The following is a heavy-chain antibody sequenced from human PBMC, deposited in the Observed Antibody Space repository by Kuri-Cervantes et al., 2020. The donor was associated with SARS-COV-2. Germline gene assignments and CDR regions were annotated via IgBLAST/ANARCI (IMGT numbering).Heavy chain of an antibody. D-gene: IGHD5-18*01. CDR1: GGSISSGDYY. CDR2: IYYSGSA. CDR3: GRVSWIQLWRRYSDS. Sequence: SETLSLTCTVSGGSISSGDYYWSWIRQPPGKGQEWIGYIYYSGSAYYNPSLKSRVTISLDTSRNQVSLRLTSATAADTAVYYCGRVSWIQLWRRYSDSWGQGTLVTVSS. J-gene: IGHJ4*02. V-gene: IGHV4-30-4*08.